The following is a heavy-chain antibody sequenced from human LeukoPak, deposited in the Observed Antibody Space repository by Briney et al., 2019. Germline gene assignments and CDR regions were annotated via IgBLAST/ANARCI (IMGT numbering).Heavy chain of an antibody. J-gene: IGHJ6*03. Sequence: SVKVSCKASGGTFSSYAISWVRQAPGQGLEWMGGIIPIFGTANYAQKFQGRVTTTADKSTSTAYMELSSLRSEDTAVYYCARVPDGSGTYSYYYYYMDVWGKGTTVTVSS. CDR3: ARVPDGSGTYSYYYYYMDV. V-gene: IGHV1-69*06. CDR2: IIPIFGTA. D-gene: IGHD3-10*01. CDR1: GGTFSSYA.